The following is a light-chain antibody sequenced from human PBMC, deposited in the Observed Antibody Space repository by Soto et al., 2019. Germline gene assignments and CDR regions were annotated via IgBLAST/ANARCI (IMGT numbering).Light chain of an antibody. V-gene: IGKV3D-15*01. J-gene: IGKJ1*01. CDR2: GAS. CDR1: QSVSSSY. CDR3: QQYNNWPWT. Sequence: EIVMTQAPGTLSVSPGERATLSCRASQSVSSSYLAWYQQKPGQAPRLLIYGASSRATGIPDRFSGSGSGTEFTLTISSLQSEDFAVYYCQQYNNWPWTFDQGTKVDIK.